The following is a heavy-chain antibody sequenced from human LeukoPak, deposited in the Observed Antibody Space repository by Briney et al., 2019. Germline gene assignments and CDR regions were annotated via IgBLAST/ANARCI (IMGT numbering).Heavy chain of an antibody. V-gene: IGHV4-59*06. CDR3: ASYKYCSSTSCSHSRWWFDP. Sequence: SETLSLTCTVSGGSISSHYWSWIRQPPGKGLEWIGYIYYSGSTYYNPSLRSRVTISVDTSKNQFSLKLSSVTAADTAVYYCASYKYCSSTSCSHSRWWFDPWGQGTLVTVSS. D-gene: IGHD2-2*01. CDR2: IYYSGST. J-gene: IGHJ5*02. CDR1: GGSISSHY.